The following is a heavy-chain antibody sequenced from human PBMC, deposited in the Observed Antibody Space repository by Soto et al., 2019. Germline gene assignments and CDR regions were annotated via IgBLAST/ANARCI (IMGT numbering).Heavy chain of an antibody. V-gene: IGHV3-21*01. CDR1: GFTFSSYS. D-gene: IGHD6-13*01. Sequence: EVQLVESGGGLVKPGGSLTLSCAASGFTFSSYSMNWIRQAPGKGLEWVSSISRSSSYIHYVDSVKGRFAISRDDAKNSLYLQMDSLRPEDTAVYYCARDWAAPYYYYYGMDVWGQGTTVTVSS. CDR2: ISRSSSYI. J-gene: IGHJ6*02. CDR3: ARDWAAPYYYYYGMDV.